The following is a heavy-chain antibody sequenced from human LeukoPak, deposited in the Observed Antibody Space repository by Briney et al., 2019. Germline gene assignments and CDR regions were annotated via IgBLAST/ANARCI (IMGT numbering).Heavy chain of an antibody. CDR3: AKELLGVDTAMVSDHYYGMDV. J-gene: IGHJ6*02. D-gene: IGHD5-18*01. CDR1: GFTFSSYA. Sequence: GRSLRLSCAASGFTFSSYAMHWVRQAPGKGLEWVAIISYDGSNKYYADSVKGRFTISRDNSKNTLYLQMNSLRAEDTAVYYCAKELLGVDTAMVSDHYYGMDVWGQGTTVTVSS. CDR2: ISYDGSNK. V-gene: IGHV3-30*18.